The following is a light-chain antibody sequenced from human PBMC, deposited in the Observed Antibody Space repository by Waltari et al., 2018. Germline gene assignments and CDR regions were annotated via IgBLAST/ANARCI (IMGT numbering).Light chain of an antibody. CDR2: AAS. CDR3: QQSLTSPRFT. V-gene: IGKV1-39*01. CDR1: QSVSTF. Sequence: EIQMTQSPSSLFASVGDSVTISCRASQSVSTFLNWYQHKPGKAPRLLIYAASTLSSGVPSRFSGSGSGTDFTLTISGLQSDDIAVYYCQQSLTSPRFTLGGGTKVQIK. J-gene: IGKJ4*01.